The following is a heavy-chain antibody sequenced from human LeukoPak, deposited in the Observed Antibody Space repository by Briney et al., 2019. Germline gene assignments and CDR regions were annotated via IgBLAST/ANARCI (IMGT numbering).Heavy chain of an antibody. J-gene: IGHJ6*03. CDR1: GFTFSSYG. D-gene: IGHD2-2*01. CDR3: AKGVYYCSSSTCPQYYYYMDV. Sequence: GSLRLSCAASGFTFSSYGLHWVRQAPGKGLEWVTFIRYDGTDKYYADSVKGRFTISRDVSKNTLYLQMNSLRPEDTAVYYCAKGVYYCSSSTCPQYYYYMDVWGKGTTVTVSS. CDR2: IRYDGTDK. V-gene: IGHV3-30*02.